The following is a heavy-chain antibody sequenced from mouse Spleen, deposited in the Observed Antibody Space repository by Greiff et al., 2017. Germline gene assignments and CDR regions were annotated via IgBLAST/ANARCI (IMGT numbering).Heavy chain of an antibody. V-gene: IGHV5-9-4*01. J-gene: IGHJ2*01. CDR2: ISSGGSYT. D-gene: IGHD2-1*01. Sequence: EVKVVESGGGLVKPGGSLKLSCAASGFTFSSYAMSWVRQSPEKRLEWVAEISSGGSYTYYPDTVTGRFTISRDNAKNTLYLEMSSLRSEDTAMYYCARDGYYGNLFDYWGQGTTLTVSS. CDR3: ARDGYYGNLFDY. CDR1: GFTFSSYA.